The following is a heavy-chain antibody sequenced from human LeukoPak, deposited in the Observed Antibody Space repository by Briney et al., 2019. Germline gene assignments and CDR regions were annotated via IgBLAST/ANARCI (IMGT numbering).Heavy chain of an antibody. CDR2: ISYDGSNK. CDR3: AKRLTETNYNGMDV. V-gene: IGHV3-30*18. D-gene: IGHD4-11*01. CDR1: GFTFSSYG. Sequence: GGSLGLSCAASGFTFSSYGMHWVRQAPGKGLEWVAVISYDGSNKYYADSVKGRFTISRDNSKNTLYLRMNTLRAEDTAVYYCAKRLTETNYNGMDVWGQGTTVTVSS. J-gene: IGHJ6*02.